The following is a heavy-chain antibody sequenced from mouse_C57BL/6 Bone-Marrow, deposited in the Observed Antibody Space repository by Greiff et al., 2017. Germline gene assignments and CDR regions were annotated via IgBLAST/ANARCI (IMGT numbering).Heavy chain of an antibody. CDR3: AREAYDYGAY. J-gene: IGHJ3*01. D-gene: IGHD2-4*01. Sequence: DVMLVESGGGLVKPGGSLKLSCAASGFTFSSYAMSWVRQTPEKRLEWVATISDGGSYTYYPDNVQGRFTISRDNAKNNLYLQMSQLKSEDTAMYYCAREAYDYGAYWGQGTLVTVSA. CDR1: GFTFSSYA. CDR2: ISDGGSYT. V-gene: IGHV5-4*01.